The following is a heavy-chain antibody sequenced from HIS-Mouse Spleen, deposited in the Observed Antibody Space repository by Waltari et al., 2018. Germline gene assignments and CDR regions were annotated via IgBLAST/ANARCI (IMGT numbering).Heavy chain of an antibody. D-gene: IGHD1-1*01. Sequence: QVQLQQSGPGLVKPSQTLSLTCAISGASVPSNSPAWNGTRHPPSRGLEWRGRTYYRSKWYNDYAVSVKSRITINPDTSKNQFSLQLNSVTPEDTAVYYCARDLQLGQKYYFDYWGQGTLVTVSS. CDR2: TYYRSKWYN. CDR3: ARDLQLGQKYYFDY. J-gene: IGHJ4*02. CDR1: GASVPSNSPA. V-gene: IGHV6-1*01.